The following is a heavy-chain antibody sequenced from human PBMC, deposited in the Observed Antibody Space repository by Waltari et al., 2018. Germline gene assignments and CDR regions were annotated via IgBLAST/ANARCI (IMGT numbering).Heavy chain of an antibody. Sequence: QLQLVESGGGVVQPGKSLRLSCAASGFTMSSYFMHWVRQAPGKGLEWVAGVWSDGNEKYYGDSVKGRFTISRDNSKNIVYLQMNSLRAEDTAVYFCARHESAHYGGFDSWGRGTLVTVSA. J-gene: IGHJ4*02. V-gene: IGHV3-33*01. CDR1: GFTMSSYF. D-gene: IGHD4-17*01. CDR2: VWSDGNEK. CDR3: ARHESAHYGGFDS.